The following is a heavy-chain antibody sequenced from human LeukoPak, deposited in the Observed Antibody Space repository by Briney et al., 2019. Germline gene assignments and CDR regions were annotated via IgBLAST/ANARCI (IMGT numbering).Heavy chain of an antibody. V-gene: IGHV3-21*01. CDR2: ISSSSSYI. J-gene: IGHJ4*02. Sequence: GGSLRLSCAASGFTFSSYSMNWVRQAPGKGLEWVSSISSSSSYIYYADSVKGRFTISRDNAKNSLYLQMNSLRAEDTAVYYCARGHYSSSWYRAGYGDYFDYWGQGTLVTVSS. CDR1: GFTFSSYS. D-gene: IGHD6-13*01. CDR3: ARGHYSSSWYRAGYGDYFDY.